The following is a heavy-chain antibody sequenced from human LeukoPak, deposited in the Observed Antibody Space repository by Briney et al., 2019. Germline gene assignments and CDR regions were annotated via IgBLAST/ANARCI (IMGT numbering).Heavy chain of an antibody. J-gene: IGHJ4*02. V-gene: IGHV3-21*01. CDR1: GGSVSSGSYY. D-gene: IGHD6-13*01. CDR3: ARDGWPGSSYYRPFDY. CDR2: ISSGSNYI. Sequence: PSETLSLTCTVSGGSVSSGSYYWSWIRQPPGKGLEWVSSISSGSNYIYYADSVRGRFTTSRDDAKNSLYLQMNNLRADNTAVYYCARDGWPGSSYYRPFDYWGQGTLVTVSS.